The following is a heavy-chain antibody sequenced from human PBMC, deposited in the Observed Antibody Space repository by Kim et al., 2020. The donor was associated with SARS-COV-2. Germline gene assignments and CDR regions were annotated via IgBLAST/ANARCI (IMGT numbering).Heavy chain of an antibody. Sequence: SVKVSCKASGGTFSSFAISWVRQAPGQGLEWMGGIIPLFNKPTYAQRFQGRVTITADESTSTSYMELSSLRSEDTAFYYCARGESIHTMPKHYYYDTSGYYNYFNIWGQGTLVTVSS. J-gene: IGHJ4*02. CDR1: GGTFSSFA. V-gene: IGHV1-69*13. CDR2: IIPLFNKP. D-gene: IGHD3-22*01. CDR3: ARGESIHTMPKHYYYDTSGYYNYFNI.